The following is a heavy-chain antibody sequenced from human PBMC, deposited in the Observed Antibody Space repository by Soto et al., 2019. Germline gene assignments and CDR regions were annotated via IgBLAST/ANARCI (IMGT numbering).Heavy chain of an antibody. CDR2: IYYSGST. Sequence: QVQLQESGPGLVKPSETLSLTCTVSGGSISSYYWSWIRQPPGKGLEWIGYIYYSGSTNYNPSLTSQVTISVDTSKNQFSLKLSSVTAADTAVYYCAREIVAGVAGWFDPWGQGTLVTVSS. CDR1: GGSISSYY. J-gene: IGHJ5*02. D-gene: IGHD6-19*01. V-gene: IGHV4-59*01. CDR3: AREIVAGVAGWFDP.